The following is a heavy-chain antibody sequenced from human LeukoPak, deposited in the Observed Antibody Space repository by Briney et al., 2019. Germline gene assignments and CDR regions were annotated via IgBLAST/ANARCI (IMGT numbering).Heavy chain of an antibody. J-gene: IGHJ5*02. Sequence: ASVKVSCKASGYTFTSYGISLVRQAPGQGLEWMGWISAYNGNTNYAQKLQGRVTMTTDTSTSTAYMELRSLRSDDTAVYYCARTAYDSSGYYGLVWFDPWGQGTLVTVSS. CDR3: ARTAYDSSGYYGLVWFDP. CDR2: ISAYNGNT. D-gene: IGHD3-22*01. CDR1: GYTFTSYG. V-gene: IGHV1-18*01.